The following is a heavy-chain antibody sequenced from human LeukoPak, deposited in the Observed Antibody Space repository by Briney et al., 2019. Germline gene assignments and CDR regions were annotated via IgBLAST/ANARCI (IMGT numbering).Heavy chain of an antibody. D-gene: IGHD1-1*01. CDR2: INQDGSAR. V-gene: IGHV3-7*01. J-gene: IGHJ4*02. CDR1: GFTFSRYW. CDR3: ATMGLEPRPYYFDY. Sequence: GGSLRLSCAASGFTFSRYWMSWVRQAPGKGLEWVANINQDGSARYHVDSVRGRFTISRDNARNSLFLQMDSLRAEDTAVYYCATMGLEPRPYYFDYWGQGTLVTVSS.